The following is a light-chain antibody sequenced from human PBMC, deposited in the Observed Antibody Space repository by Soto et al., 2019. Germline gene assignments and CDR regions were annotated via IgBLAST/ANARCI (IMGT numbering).Light chain of an antibody. V-gene: IGLV2-14*01. CDR3: SSYTSSSTYV. CDR2: DVS. CDR1: SSDVGGYNY. Sequence: QSVLDQPASLSGSPGQAITLSCTGNSSDVGGYNYVSWYQQHPGKAPKLMIYDVSNRPSGISNRFSGSKSGNTASLTISGLQAEDEADYYCSSYTSSSTYVFGTGTKVTVL. J-gene: IGLJ1*01.